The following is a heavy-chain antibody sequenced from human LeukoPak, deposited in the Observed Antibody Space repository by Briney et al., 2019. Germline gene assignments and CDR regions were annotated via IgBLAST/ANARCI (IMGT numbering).Heavy chain of an antibody. D-gene: IGHD2-15*01. CDR3: ARLPSECSGDTCYNDAFDV. V-gene: IGHV4-39*01. J-gene: IGHJ3*01. Sequence: PSETLSLTCNVSGGSTSSSSYYWGWIRQPPGKGLEWIGSVYYSGSTYYNPSLKSRISISVDMSKNQFSLKLNSVTAADTAMYYCARLPSECSGDTCYNDAFDVWGQGTLVIVSS. CDR2: VYYSGST. CDR1: GGSTSSSSYY.